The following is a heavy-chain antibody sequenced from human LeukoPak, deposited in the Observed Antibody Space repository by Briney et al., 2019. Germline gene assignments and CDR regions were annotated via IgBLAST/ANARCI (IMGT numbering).Heavy chain of an antibody. D-gene: IGHD4-17*01. CDR1: GFTFSSYE. CDR3: ARDPPPNTVTDFDY. Sequence: PGGSLRLSCAASGFTFSSYEMNWVRQAPGKGLECVSYISSSGSTIYYADSVKGRFTISRDNAKNSLYLQMNSLRAEDTAVYYCARDPPPNTVTDFDYWGQGTLVTVSS. CDR2: ISSSGSTI. V-gene: IGHV3-48*03. J-gene: IGHJ4*02.